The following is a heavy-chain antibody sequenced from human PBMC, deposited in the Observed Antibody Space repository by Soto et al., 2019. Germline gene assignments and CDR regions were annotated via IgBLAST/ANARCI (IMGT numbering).Heavy chain of an antibody. D-gene: IGHD2-21*02. CDR3: ARDPMDCGGDCYSGTSGHYYYYGMDV. CDR2: IIPIFGTA. J-gene: IGHJ6*02. V-gene: IGHV1-69*06. CDR1: GGTFSSYA. Sequence: GASVKVSCKASGGTFSSYAISWVRQAPGQGLEWMGGIIPIFGTANYAQKFQGRVTITADKSTSTAYMELSSLRSEDTAVYYCARDPMDCGGDCYSGTSGHYYYYGMDVWGQGTTDTVSS.